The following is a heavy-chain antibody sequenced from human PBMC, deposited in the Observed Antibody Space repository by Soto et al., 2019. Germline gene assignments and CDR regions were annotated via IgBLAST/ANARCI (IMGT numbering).Heavy chain of an antibody. V-gene: IGHV4-59*01. CDR1: GGSISSYY. J-gene: IGHJ3*02. D-gene: IGHD3-22*01. CDR2: IYYSGST. CDR3: ARDGYDSSGSDAFDI. Sequence: PSETLSLTCTVSGGSISSYYWSWIRQPPGKGLEWIGYIYYSGSTNYNPSLKSRVTISVDTSKNQFSLKLSSVTAADTAVYYCARDGYDSSGSDAFDIWGQGTMVTVSS.